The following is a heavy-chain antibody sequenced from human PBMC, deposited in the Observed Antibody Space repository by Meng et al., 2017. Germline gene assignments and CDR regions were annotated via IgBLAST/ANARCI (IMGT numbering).Heavy chain of an antibody. CDR1: GGSFSGYY. Sequence: QVQPQLWGAVLLKPSETLSLPCAGYGGSFSGYYWSWIRQPPGKGLEWIGEINHSGSTNYNPSLKSRVTISVDTSKNQFSLKLSSVTAADTAVYYCASSGYSYGYRFDYWGQGTLVTVSS. D-gene: IGHD5-18*01. J-gene: IGHJ4*02. V-gene: IGHV4-34*01. CDR2: INHSGST. CDR3: ASSGYSYGYRFDY.